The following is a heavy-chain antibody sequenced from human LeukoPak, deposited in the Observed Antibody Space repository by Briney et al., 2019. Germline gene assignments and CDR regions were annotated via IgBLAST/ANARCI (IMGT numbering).Heavy chain of an antibody. D-gene: IGHD3-10*01. CDR1: GFTFSSYE. V-gene: IGHV3-48*03. CDR3: AKESSLLRGPLVIYYFDF. J-gene: IGHJ4*02. Sequence: GGSLRLSCAASGFTFSSYEMNWVRQAPGKGLEWVSYISSSGSTIYYADSVKGRFTISRDNAKNSLYLQMNSLRAEDTAVYYCAKESSLLRGPLVIYYFDFWGQGTLVTVSS. CDR2: ISSSGSTI.